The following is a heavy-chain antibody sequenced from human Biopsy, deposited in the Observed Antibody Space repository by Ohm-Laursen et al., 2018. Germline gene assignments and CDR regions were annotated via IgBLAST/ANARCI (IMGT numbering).Heavy chain of an antibody. J-gene: IGHJ4*02. V-gene: IGHV3-7*01. CDR1: GFTLSTDW. CDR2: INYDGSEH. CDR3: VRNMLRLHGGFGED. Sequence: SLRLSCAASGFTLSTDWMSWVRQAPGKGLEWVANINYDGSEHYYVDSVKGRFTISRDNAGNSLFLQMNSLRGEDTAVYYCVRNMLRLHGGFGEDWGQGTTVTVSS. D-gene: IGHD3-10*01.